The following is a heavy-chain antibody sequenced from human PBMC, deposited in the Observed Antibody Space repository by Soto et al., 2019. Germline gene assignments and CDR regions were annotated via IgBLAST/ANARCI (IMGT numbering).Heavy chain of an antibody. CDR1: GFTFSSYA. D-gene: IGHD3-22*01. CDR3: AKGGLRYYYDSSGYLDY. CDR2: ISGSGGST. Sequence: GGSLSLSCAASGFTFSSYAMSWVRQAPGKGLEWVSAISGSGGSTYYADSVKGRFTISRDNSKNTLYLQMNSLRAEDTAVYYCAKGGLRYYYDSSGYLDYWGQGTLVTVSS. V-gene: IGHV3-23*01. J-gene: IGHJ4*02.